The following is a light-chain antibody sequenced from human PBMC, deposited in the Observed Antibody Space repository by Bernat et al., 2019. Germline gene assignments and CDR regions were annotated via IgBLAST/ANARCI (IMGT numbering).Light chain of an antibody. V-gene: IGLV1-40*01. J-gene: IGLJ2*01. CDR1: SSNIGAGYD. CDR2: GNS. CDR3: QCCDSSPSGQV. Sequence: QSVLTQPPSVSGAPGQRVTISCTGSSSNIGAGYDVHWYQQLPGTAPKLLIYGNSNRPSGVPDRFSGSKSGTSASLAITGLQAEDEADYYCQCCDSSPSGQVCGGGTKLTVL.